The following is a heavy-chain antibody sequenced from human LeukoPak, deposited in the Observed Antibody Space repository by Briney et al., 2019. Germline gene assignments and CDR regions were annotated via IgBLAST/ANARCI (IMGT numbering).Heavy chain of an antibody. CDR3: ARWGGGASGFDY. J-gene: IGHJ4*02. CDR2: IYYSGST. V-gene: IGHV4-59*08. CDR1: GGSIRSYY. Sequence: SETLSLTCTVSGGSIRSYYWSWIRQPPGKGLEWLGYIYYSGSTTYNPSLKSRVTISVDTSKNQFSLKLSSVTAADTAVYYCARWGGGASGFDYWSQGTLVTVSS. D-gene: IGHD3-16*01.